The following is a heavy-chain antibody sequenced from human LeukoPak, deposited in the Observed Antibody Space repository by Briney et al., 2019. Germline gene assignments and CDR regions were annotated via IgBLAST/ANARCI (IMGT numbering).Heavy chain of an antibody. J-gene: IGHJ4*02. CDR2: INHSGST. V-gene: IGHV4-34*01. CDR3: ARGLGYCSGGSCYMFRYFDY. Sequence: SETLSLTCAVYGGSFSGYYRSWIRQPPGKGLEWIGVINHSGSTNYNPSLKSRVTISVDTSKNQFSLKLSSVTAADTAVYYCARGLGYCSGGSCYMFRYFDYWGQGTLVTVSS. CDR1: GGSFSGYY. D-gene: IGHD2-15*01.